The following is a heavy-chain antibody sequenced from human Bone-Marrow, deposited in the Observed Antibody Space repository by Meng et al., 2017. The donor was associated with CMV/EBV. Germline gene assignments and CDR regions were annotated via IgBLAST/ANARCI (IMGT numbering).Heavy chain of an antibody. CDR2: INPSGGST. CDR3: ARHLPQRRGTGYQLSLARYYGMDV. D-gene: IGHD2-2*01. CDR1: GYTFTSYY. J-gene: IGHJ6*02. Sequence: ASVKVSCKASGYTFTSYYMHWVRQAPGQGLEWMGIINPSGGSTSYAQKFQGRVTMTRDTSTSTVYMELSRLRSDDTAVYYCARHLPQRRGTGYQLSLARYYGMDVWGQGTTVTVSS. V-gene: IGHV1-46*01.